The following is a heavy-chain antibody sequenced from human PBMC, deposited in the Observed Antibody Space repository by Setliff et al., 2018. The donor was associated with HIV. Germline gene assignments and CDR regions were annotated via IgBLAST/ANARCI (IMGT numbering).Heavy chain of an antibody. CDR1: GGSISSYY. J-gene: IGHJ6*02. V-gene: IGHV4-4*07. D-gene: IGHD5-12*01. CDR2: FYTSGST. Sequence: SETLSLTCTVSGGSISSYYWSWSRQPAGKGLEWNGRFYTSGSTNYNPSLKSRVTMSVDTSKNQFSLKVRYVTAADTAIYYCAREIWGQVAHVPYGMDVWGQGTTVTVSS. CDR3: AREIWGQVAHVPYGMDV.